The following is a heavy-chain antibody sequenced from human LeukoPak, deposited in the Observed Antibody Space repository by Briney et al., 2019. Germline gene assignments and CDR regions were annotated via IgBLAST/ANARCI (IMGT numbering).Heavy chain of an antibody. CDR2: MYYSGST. J-gene: IGHJ6*03. CDR3: ASGSYSYYYMDV. V-gene: IGHV4-59*01. Sequence: SETLSLTCTVSGGSISSYYWNWLRQPPGKGLEWIGYMYYSGSTNYNPSLKSRVTISVDTSKNQFSLKLSSVTAADTAVYYCASGSYSYYYMDVWGKGTTVTVSS. CDR1: GGSISSYY.